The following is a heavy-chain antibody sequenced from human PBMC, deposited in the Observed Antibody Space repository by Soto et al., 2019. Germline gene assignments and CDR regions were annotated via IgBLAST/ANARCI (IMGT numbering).Heavy chain of an antibody. J-gene: IGHJ6*02. CDR1: GYSFSNFY. V-gene: IGHV1-46*01. CDR3: ARGAVVVPNGLIAGMDV. CDR2: IDPSSGTT. D-gene: IGHD2-15*01. Sequence: ASVKVSCKPSGYSFSNFYVRWVRQAPGQGLEWMGIIDPSSGTTSYTQKFQERVTMTRDTSMGTVYMELSRLRSEDTAVYHCARGAVVVPNGLIAGMDVWGLGITVTVSS.